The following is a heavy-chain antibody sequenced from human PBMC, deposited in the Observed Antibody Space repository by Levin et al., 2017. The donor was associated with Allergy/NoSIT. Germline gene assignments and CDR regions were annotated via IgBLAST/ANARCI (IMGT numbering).Heavy chain of an antibody. Sequence: SQTLSLTCVVSSGSITTANHWWSWVRQPPGKDLEWIGEIHHSGNINYNPSLKSRVIMSVDTSKNQFSLNLISVTAADTAVYFCAGGYDYRWVYWGQGTLVTVSS. V-gene: IGHV4-4*02. CDR2: IHHSGNI. J-gene: IGHJ4*02. CDR1: SGSITTANHW. D-gene: IGHD5-12*01. CDR3: AGGYDYRWVY.